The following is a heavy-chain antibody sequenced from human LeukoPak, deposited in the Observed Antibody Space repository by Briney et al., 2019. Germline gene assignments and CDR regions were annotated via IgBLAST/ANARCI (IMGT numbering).Heavy chain of an antibody. CDR2: ISSSSSTI. J-gene: IGHJ4*02. V-gene: IGHV3-48*01. CDR3: ATSNGSLDY. CDR1: GFTFSIYS. Sequence: PGGSLRLSCAASGFTFSIYSMNWVRQAPGKGLEWVSYISSSSSTIYYADSVKGRFTISRDNAKNSLFLQMNSLRAEDTAVYYCATSNGSLDYWGQGTLVTVSS. D-gene: IGHD1-26*01.